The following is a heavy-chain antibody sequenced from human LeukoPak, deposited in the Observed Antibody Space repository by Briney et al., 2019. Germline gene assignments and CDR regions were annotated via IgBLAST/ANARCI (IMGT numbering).Heavy chain of an antibody. CDR2: IYYSGNT. Sequence: SQTLSLTCNVSGGSISSGDYYWSWIRQPPGKGLEWIGYIYYSGNTYYNPSLKSRVTISVDTSKNQFSLKLSSVTAADTAVYYCARVFRDGYNLDYWGQGTLVTVSS. D-gene: IGHD5-24*01. CDR3: ARVFRDGYNLDY. V-gene: IGHV4-30-4*01. CDR1: GGSISSGDYY. J-gene: IGHJ4*02.